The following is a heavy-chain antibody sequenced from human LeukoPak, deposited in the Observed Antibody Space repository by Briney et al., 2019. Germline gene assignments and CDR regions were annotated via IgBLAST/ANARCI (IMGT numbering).Heavy chain of an antibody. CDR1: GITLSNYG. D-gene: IGHD3-10*01. CDR2: ISGSGGGT. V-gene: IGHV3-23*01. Sequence: GGSLRLSCAVSGITLSNYGMSWVRQAPGKGLEWVAGISGSGGGTVYADSVKGRVTISRDNPKNTLYLQMNSLRAEDTAVYFCAKRGVVIRVVLVGFHKEAYYFDSWGQGALVPVSS. CDR3: AKRGVVIRVVLVGFHKEAYYFDS. J-gene: IGHJ4*02.